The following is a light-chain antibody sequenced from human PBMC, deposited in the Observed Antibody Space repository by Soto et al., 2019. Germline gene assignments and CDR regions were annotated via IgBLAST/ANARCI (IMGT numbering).Light chain of an antibody. CDR2: DAS. CDR3: QQYEDLPLT. J-gene: IGKJ1*01. Sequence: DIQMTQSPSSLSASVGDSVTISCQASQDINNFLNWYQQKPGKPPQLRIYDASTSEKGVPSRFSGAGSGADFSFTISNLQPEDSATYYCQQYEDLPLTFGQGTKVEIK. CDR1: QDINNF. V-gene: IGKV1-33*01.